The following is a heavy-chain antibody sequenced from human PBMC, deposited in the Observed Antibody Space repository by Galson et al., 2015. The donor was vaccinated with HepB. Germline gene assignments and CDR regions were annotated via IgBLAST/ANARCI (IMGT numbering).Heavy chain of an antibody. J-gene: IGHJ3*02. D-gene: IGHD3-3*01. CDR3: ARVPSATIFGGRYAFDI. V-gene: IGHV3-64*01. Sequence: SLRLSCAASGFTFSSYAMHWVRLAPGKGLEYVSAISSNGGSTYYANSVKGRLTISRDNSKNTLYLQMGSLRAEDMAVYYCARVPSATIFGGRYAFDIWGQGTMVTVSS. CDR2: ISSNGGST. CDR1: GFTFSSYA.